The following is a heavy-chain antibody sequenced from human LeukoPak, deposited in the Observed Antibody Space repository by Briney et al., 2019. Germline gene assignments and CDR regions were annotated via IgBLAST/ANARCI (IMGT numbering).Heavy chain of an antibody. CDR1: GGSISSGGYY. Sequence: SQTLSLTCTVSGGSISSGGYYWSWIRQHPGKGLEWIGYIYYSGSTYYNPSLKSRVTISVDTSKNQFSLKLSSVTAADTAVYYCARGPMVRGLYYFDPWGQGTLVTVSS. CDR2: IYYSGST. V-gene: IGHV4-31*03. CDR3: ARGPMVRGLYYFDP. D-gene: IGHD3-10*01. J-gene: IGHJ5*02.